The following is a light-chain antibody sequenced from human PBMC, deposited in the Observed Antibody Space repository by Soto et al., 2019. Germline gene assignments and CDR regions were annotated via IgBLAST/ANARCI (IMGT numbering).Light chain of an antibody. Sequence: EIVMTQSPATLSVSPGERATLSCRASQSVSSNLAWYQQKPGQAPRLLIYCASTGATGIPGRFSGSGSGTEFTLTISSPQSEDFAIYYCQQYNYWPPKYTFGQGTKLEIK. CDR2: CAS. CDR3: QQYNYWPPKYT. J-gene: IGKJ2*01. CDR1: QSVSSN. V-gene: IGKV3-15*01.